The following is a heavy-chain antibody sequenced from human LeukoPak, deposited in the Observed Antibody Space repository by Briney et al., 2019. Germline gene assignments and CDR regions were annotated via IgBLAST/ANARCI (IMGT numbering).Heavy chain of an antibody. CDR3: AKDQGYYGSGSYKEYFQH. J-gene: IGHJ1*01. CDR2: ISSSSSTI. V-gene: IGHV3-48*04. Sequence: ESGGSLRLSCAASGFTFSSYSMNWVRQAPGKGLEWVSYISSSSSTIYYADSVKGRFTISRDNAKNTLYLQLNSLRAEGTAVYYCAKDQGYYGSGSYKEYFQHWGQGTLVTVSS. CDR1: GFTFSSYS. D-gene: IGHD3-10*01.